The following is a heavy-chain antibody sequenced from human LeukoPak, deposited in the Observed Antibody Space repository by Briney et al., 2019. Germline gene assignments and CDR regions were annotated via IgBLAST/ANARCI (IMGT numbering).Heavy chain of an antibody. Sequence: ASVKVSCKASGYTFTSYGISWVRQAPGQGLEWMGWISAYNGNTNYAQKLQGRVTMTTDTSTSTAYMELRSLRSDDTAVYYCARKRGGYSSGWYIDYWGQGTLVTVSS. V-gene: IGHV1-18*01. CDR1: GYTFTSYG. D-gene: IGHD6-19*01. J-gene: IGHJ4*02. CDR3: ARKRGGYSSGWYIDY. CDR2: ISAYNGNT.